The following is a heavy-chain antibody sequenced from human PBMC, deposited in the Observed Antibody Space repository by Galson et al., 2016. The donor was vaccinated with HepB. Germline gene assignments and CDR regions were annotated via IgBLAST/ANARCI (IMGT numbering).Heavy chain of an antibody. D-gene: IGHD3-10*01. CDR3: AKGSGGYENYIMDV. V-gene: IGHV3-11*05. J-gene: IGHJ6*02. Sequence: SLRLSCAASGFTFSDYHMSWIRQAPGKGLEWVSKISSSGRDTNYADSVKGRFIISRDNAKKLLRLQMNSLRAEDTASYYCAKGSGGYENYIMDVWGQGTTVIVSS. CDR2: ISSSGRDT. CDR1: GFTFSDYH.